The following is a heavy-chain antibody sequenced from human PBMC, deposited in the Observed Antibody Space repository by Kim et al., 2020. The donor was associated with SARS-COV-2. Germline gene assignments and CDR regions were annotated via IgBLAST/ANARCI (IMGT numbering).Heavy chain of an antibody. CDR1: GFTFSSYS. J-gene: IGHJ6*02. D-gene: IGHD1-1*01. CDR3: ARGLGGTTVCFGCGMDV. CDR2: ISSSSSYI. Sequence: GGSLRLSCAASGFTFSSYSMNWVRQAPGKGLEWVSSISSSSSYIYYADSVKGRFTISRDNAKNSLYLQMNSLRAEDTAVYYCARGLGGTTVCFGCGMDVWGQGTTVTVSS. V-gene: IGHV3-21*01.